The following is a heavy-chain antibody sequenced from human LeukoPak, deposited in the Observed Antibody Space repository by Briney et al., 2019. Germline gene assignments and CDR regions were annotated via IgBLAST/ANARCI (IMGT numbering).Heavy chain of an antibody. Sequence: SETLSLTCAVYGASFSGFHWSWIRQPPGKGLEWIGEINHSGSTSFHPSLKSRVTISVDTSKNQFSLKLSSVTAADTAVYYCARDGGPPRSDCRRISCYARWYFDPWGQGTLVTVSS. CDR1: GASFSGFH. D-gene: IGHD2-2*01. J-gene: IGHJ5*02. CDR3: ARDGGPPRSDCRRISCYARWYFDP. V-gene: IGHV4-34*01. CDR2: INHSGST.